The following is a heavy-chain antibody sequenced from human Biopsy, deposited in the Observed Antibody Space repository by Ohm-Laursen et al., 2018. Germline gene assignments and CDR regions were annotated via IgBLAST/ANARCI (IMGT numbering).Heavy chain of an antibody. V-gene: IGHV1-24*01. D-gene: IGHD1-1*01. CDR3: AADINVWNVNY. J-gene: IGHJ4*02. CDR2: FAPENGKP. Sequence: GASVKVSCKVSGYTLTELSMHWVRQAPGKGLERMGGFAPENGKPVYAQNFQARVSVTEDTSTDTAYMELRSLRSEDTAVYYCAADINVWNVNYWGQGTQVTVSS. CDR1: GYTLTELS.